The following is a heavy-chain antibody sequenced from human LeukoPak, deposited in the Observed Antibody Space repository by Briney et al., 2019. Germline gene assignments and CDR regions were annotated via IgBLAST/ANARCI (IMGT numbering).Heavy chain of an antibody. Sequence: GGSLRLACAGSGFIFSNYWVHWVRQAPGKGLVWVSRINIEGSRTDYADSVRGRFTISRDNAKNTLYLQMNSLTAEDTAVYYCVRSMSGRNDFWGQGTVVSVSS. D-gene: IGHD3-3*01. CDR3: VRSMSGRNDF. V-gene: IGHV3-74*01. J-gene: IGHJ4*02. CDR2: INIEGSRT. CDR1: GFIFSNYW.